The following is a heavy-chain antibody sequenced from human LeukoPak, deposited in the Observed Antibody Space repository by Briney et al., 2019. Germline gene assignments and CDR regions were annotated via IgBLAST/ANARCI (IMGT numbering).Heavy chain of an antibody. Sequence: GSLRLSCAASGFTFSSYAMNWVRQPPGKGLEWIGSIYHSGSTNYNPSLKSRVTISVDTSKNQFSLRLRSVTAADTAVYYCARGRPAATPMDYWGQGMLVTVSS. CDR2: IYHSGST. J-gene: IGHJ4*02. V-gene: IGHV4-38-2*01. CDR3: ARGRPAATPMDY. CDR1: GFTFSSYA. D-gene: IGHD2-2*01.